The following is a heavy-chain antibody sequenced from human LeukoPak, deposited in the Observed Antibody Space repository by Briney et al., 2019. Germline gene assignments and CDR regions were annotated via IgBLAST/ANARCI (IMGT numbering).Heavy chain of an antibody. CDR3: TRPHTYYYDSSGYYYVDY. CDR2: IRSKANSYAT. V-gene: IGHV3-73*01. Sequence: GSLKLSCAASGFTFSGSAMHWVRQASGKGLEWVGRIRSKANSYATAYAASVKGRFTISRDDSKNTAYLQMNSLKTEDTAVYYCTRPHTYYYDSSGYYYVDYWGQGTLVTVSS. J-gene: IGHJ4*02. D-gene: IGHD3-22*01. CDR1: GFTFSGSA.